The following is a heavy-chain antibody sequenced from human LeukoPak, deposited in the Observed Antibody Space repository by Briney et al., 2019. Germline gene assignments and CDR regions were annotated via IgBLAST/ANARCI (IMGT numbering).Heavy chain of an antibody. CDR1: GFTFSNYA. CDR2: ISGSGGST. CDR3: AKDDRYSSRIYYSDY. D-gene: IGHD6-13*01. Sequence: GSLGLSFAGFGFTFSNYAMTLVRQAPGKGLEWGSGISGSGGSTYYADSVKGRFTISRDNSKNTLYLQMNSLRAEDTAVYYCAKDDRYSSRIYYSDYWGQGTLVTVSS. V-gene: IGHV3-23*01. J-gene: IGHJ4*02.